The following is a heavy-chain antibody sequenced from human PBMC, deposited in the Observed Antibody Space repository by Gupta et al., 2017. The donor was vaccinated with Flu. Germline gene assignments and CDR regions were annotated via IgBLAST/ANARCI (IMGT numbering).Heavy chain of an antibody. CDR1: AFNFANHW. D-gene: IGHD2-21*01. CDR2: INQDGRET. CDR3: ARERGGVCDY. Sequence: EVQVVESGGGLVQPGGSLRLSCTPSAFNFANHWMTWVRQVPGKGLQWVATINQDGRETHYVDSVKGRFTISRDNAKNSMYLQMNYLRGEDTGVYYCARERGGVCDYWGQGARVTVSS. V-gene: IGHV3-7*01. J-gene: IGHJ4*02.